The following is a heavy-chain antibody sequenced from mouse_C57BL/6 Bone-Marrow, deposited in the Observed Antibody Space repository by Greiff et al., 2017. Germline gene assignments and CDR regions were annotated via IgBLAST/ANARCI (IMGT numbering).Heavy chain of an antibody. CDR1: GYTFTSYW. CDR3: ARERYNWYFDV. V-gene: IGHV1-64*01. CDR2: IHPNSGST. Sequence: QVQLQQPGAELVKPGASVKLSCKASGYTFTSYWMHWVKQRPGQGLEWIGMIHPNSGSTNSNEKFKSKATLTVDKSSSTAYMQLSSLTSEDSAVYYCARERYNWYFDVWGTGTTVTVSS. D-gene: IGHD2-14*01. J-gene: IGHJ1*03.